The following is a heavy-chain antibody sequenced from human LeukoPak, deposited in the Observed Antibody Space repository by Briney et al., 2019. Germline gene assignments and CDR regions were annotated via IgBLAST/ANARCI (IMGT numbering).Heavy chain of an antibody. V-gene: IGHV1-8*01. D-gene: IGHD6-13*01. Sequence: ASVKVSCKDSGYTFTSYDINWVRQATGQGLEWMGWMNPNSGNTGYAQKFRGRVTMTRNTSISTAYMELSSLRSEDTAVYYCARGEIIAAAGTDWGQGTLVTVSS. CDR3: ARGEIIAAAGTD. CDR2: MNPNSGNT. CDR1: GYTFTSYD. J-gene: IGHJ4*02.